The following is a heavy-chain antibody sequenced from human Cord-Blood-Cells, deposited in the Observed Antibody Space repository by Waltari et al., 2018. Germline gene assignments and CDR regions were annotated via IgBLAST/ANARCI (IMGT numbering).Heavy chain of an antibody. J-gene: IGHJ4*02. Sequence: QVQLVQSGAEVKKPGASVKVSCKASGYTFTSYDINWVRQATGQGLKGMGGINPNRGNTGYAKKFQGRVTSTRNTSISTAYMELSSLRSEDTAVYYCARGLRGSGSYYFDYWGQGTLVTVAS. D-gene: IGHD3-10*01. CDR3: ARGLRGSGSYYFDY. CDR2: INPNRGNT. CDR1: GYTFTSYD. V-gene: IGHV1-8*03.